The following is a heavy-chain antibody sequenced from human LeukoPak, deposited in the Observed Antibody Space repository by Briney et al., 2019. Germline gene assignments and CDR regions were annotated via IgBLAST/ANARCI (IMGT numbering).Heavy chain of an antibody. CDR3: GKYLQPSGYPYALDM. V-gene: IGHV3-23*01. Sequence: GGSLRLSCSASGFTFSNCDMGWVRQAPGEGLEWVCSITASGFTNYADSARGRFTISRDNAKNTLYLQMNSLRAEDTALYYCGKYLQPSGYPYALDMWGQGTMVTVSS. J-gene: IGHJ3*02. CDR2: ITASGFT. CDR1: GFTFSNCD. D-gene: IGHD5-12*01.